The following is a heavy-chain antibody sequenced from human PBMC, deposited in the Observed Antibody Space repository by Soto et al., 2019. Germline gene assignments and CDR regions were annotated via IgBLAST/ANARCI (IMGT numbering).Heavy chain of an antibody. CDR3: ARGAAAAMDV. Sequence: AGGSLRLSCAASGFTFSSYSMNWVRQAPGKGLEWVSSISSSSSYIYYADSVKGRFTISRDNAKNSLYLQMNSLRAEDTAVYYCARGAAAAMDVWGQGTTVTVSS. V-gene: IGHV3-21*01. D-gene: IGHD6-13*01. CDR2: ISSSSSYI. J-gene: IGHJ6*02. CDR1: GFTFSSYS.